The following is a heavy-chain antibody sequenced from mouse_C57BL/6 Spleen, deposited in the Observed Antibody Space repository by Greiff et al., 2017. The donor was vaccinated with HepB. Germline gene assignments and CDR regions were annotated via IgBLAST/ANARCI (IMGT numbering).Heavy chain of an antibody. CDR2: IDPETGGT. D-gene: IGHD2-1*01. CDR3: TRRRDYGNSYWYFDV. J-gene: IGHJ1*03. V-gene: IGHV1-15*01. CDR1: GYTFTDYE. Sequence: QVQLQQSGAELVRPGASVTLSCKASGYTFTDYEMHWVKQTPVHGLEWIGAIDPETGGTAYNQKFKGKAILTADKSSSTAYMELRSLTSEDSAVYYCTRRRDYGNSYWYFDVWGTGTTVTVSS.